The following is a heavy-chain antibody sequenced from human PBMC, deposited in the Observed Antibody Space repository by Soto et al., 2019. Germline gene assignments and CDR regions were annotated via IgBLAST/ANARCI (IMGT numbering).Heavy chain of an antibody. CDR2: ISGSGGST. Sequence: EVQLLESGGGLVQPGGSLRLSCAASGFTFSSYAMSWVRQAPGKGLEWVSAISGSGGSTYYADSVKGRFTISRDNSKNTLYLQMNSLRAEDTAVYYCAKLGDIVLVPVAIEGYYYYGMDVWGQGTTVTFSS. CDR3: AKLGDIVLVPVAIEGYYYYGMDV. J-gene: IGHJ6*02. V-gene: IGHV3-23*01. CDR1: GFTFSSYA. D-gene: IGHD2-2*02.